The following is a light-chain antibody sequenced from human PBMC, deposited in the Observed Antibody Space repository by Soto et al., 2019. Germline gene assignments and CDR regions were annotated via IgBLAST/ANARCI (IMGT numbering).Light chain of an antibody. CDR1: QAISSK. Sequence: DIQMTQSPSTLSASVGDRVTITCRASQAISSKMTWYQQKPGKAPKLLIYDASSLESGVPSRFSGSASGTEVTHSISRLQPEDFATCYCHQYHFYYSFGQGTNLEIK. J-gene: IGKJ2*01. V-gene: IGKV1-5*01. CDR3: HQYHFYYS. CDR2: DAS.